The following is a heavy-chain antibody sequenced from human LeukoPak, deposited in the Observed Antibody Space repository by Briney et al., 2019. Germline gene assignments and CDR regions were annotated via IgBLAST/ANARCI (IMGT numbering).Heavy chain of an antibody. CDR1: GFTFSSYW. CDR2: INSDGSST. D-gene: IGHD3-22*01. V-gene: IGHV3-74*01. CDR3: ARAYYYDSSGYSHYGMDV. J-gene: IGHJ6*02. Sequence: GGSLRLSCAASGFTFSSYWMHWVRQAPGKGLVWVSRINSDGSSTSYADSVKGRFTISRDNAKNTLYLQMNSLRAEDAAVYYCARAYYYDSSGYSHYGMDVWGQGTTVTVSS.